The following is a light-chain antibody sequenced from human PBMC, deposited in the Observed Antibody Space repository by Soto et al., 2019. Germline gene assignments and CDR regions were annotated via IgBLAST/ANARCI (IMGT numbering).Light chain of an antibody. V-gene: IGKV3D-15*01. CDR2: GES. Sequence: EIVMTQSPATLYVSPGERATLSCRASQSISSNLAWYQQKPGQAPRLLIYGESTRATGIPARFSGSGSGTEFTLTISSLQSEDFAVYYCQQYNTWPPWTFGQGTKVEIK. J-gene: IGKJ1*01. CDR3: QQYNTWPPWT. CDR1: QSISSN.